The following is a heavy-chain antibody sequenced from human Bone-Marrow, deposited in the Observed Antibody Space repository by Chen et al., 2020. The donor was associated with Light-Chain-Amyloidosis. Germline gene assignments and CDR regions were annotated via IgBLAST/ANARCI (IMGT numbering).Heavy chain of an antibody. D-gene: IGHD2-21*02. V-gene: IGHV4-59*01. Sequence: QVQLQESGPGLVKPSETLSLTCSVSETSIDAAYWAWIRQPPGKGLEWIGYIFYSGSTTYNPSLKSRVTMSVDTSTNQFSLKLTSLTTADTAVYYCARVQTETALNYWGQGTMVTVSS. CDR1: ETSIDAAY. CDR3: ARVQTETALNY. CDR2: IFYSGST. J-gene: IGHJ4*02.